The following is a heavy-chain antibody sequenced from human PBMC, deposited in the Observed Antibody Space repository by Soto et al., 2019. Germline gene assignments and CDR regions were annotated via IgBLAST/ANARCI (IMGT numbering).Heavy chain of an antibody. CDR3: AKDLRRGYIAARVEFDY. D-gene: IGHD6-6*01. CDR1: GFTFSSYA. CDR2: ISGSGGST. J-gene: IGHJ4*02. V-gene: IGHV3-23*01. Sequence: GGSLRLSCAASGFTFSSYAMSWVRQAPGKGLEWVSAISGSGGSTYYADSVKGRFTISRDNSKNTLYLQMNSLRAEDTAVYYCAKDLRRGYIAARVEFDYWGQGTLVTAPQ.